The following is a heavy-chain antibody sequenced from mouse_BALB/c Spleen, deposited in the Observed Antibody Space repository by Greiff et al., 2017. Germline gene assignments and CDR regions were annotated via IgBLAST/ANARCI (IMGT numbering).Heavy chain of an antibody. D-gene: IGHD2-4*01. CDR2: INPYNGDT. CDR1: GYSFTGYF. CDR3: AREMITTGNYAMDY. V-gene: IGHV1-20*02. J-gene: IGHJ4*01. Sequence: EVKLVESGPELVKPGASVKISCKASGYSFTGYFMNWVMQSHGKSLEWIGRINPYNGDTFYNQKFKGKATLTVDKSSSTAHMELRSLASEDSAVYYCAREMITTGNYAMDYWGQGTSVTVSS.